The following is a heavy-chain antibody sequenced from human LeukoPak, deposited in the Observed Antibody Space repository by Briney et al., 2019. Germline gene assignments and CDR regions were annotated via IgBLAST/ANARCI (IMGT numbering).Heavy chain of an antibody. D-gene: IGHD6-19*01. Sequence: GGSLRLSCAASGFTFSDFYMSWVRQAPGKGLEWISYIGKNGNLVDYADSVKGRFTVSRDNAKNSLYLQMNSLRAEDTALYYCAKEGSGEISSGRYFDYWGQGTLVTVSS. CDR2: IGKNGNLV. J-gene: IGHJ4*02. CDR1: GFTFSDFY. V-gene: IGHV3-11*01. CDR3: AKEGSGEISSGRYFDY.